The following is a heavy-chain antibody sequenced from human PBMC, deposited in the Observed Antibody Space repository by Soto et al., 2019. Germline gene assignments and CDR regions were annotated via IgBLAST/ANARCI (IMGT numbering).Heavy chain of an antibody. CDR1: GFTFSSYA. Sequence: GGSLRLSCAASGFTFSSYAMSWVRQSPGKGLEWVSAISGSGGSTYYADSVKGRFTISRDNSKNTLYLQMNSLRAEDTAVYYCAKRAAVAHYVYYFDYWGQGTLVTVSS. V-gene: IGHV3-23*01. J-gene: IGHJ4*02. CDR3: AKRAAVAHYVYYFDY. CDR2: ISGSGGST. D-gene: IGHD6-19*01.